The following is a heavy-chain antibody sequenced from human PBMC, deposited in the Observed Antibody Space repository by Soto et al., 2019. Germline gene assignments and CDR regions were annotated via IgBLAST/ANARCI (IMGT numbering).Heavy chain of an antibody. CDR3: ARGGSYYAL. J-gene: IGHJ4*02. Sequence: AASVKVSCKASGNTDTIYFIHWLRLAPGQGLEWLGWINSVSGGTNYAHKFLGRVTMTRDRSTTTAFMELRGLRSDDTAVYYCARGGSYYALWGQGTLVTVPQ. V-gene: IGHV1-2*02. D-gene: IGHD1-26*01. CDR2: INSVSGGT. CDR1: GNTDTIYF.